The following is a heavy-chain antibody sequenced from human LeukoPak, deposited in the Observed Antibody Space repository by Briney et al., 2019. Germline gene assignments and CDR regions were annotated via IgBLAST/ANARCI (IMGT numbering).Heavy chain of an antibody. Sequence: PSETLSLTCAVYGGSFSGYYWSWIRQPPGKGLEWIGEIYHSGSTNYNPSLKSRVTISVDKSKNQFSLKLSSVTAADTAVYYCASGDYYDSSGYQSDYWGQGTLVTVSS. CDR3: ASGDYYDSSGYQSDY. V-gene: IGHV4-34*01. J-gene: IGHJ4*02. CDR2: IYHSGST. CDR1: GGSFSGYY. D-gene: IGHD3-22*01.